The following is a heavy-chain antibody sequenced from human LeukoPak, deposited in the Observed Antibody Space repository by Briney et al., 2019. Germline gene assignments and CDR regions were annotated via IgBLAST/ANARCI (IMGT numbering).Heavy chain of an antibody. CDR2: MNPNSGNT. CDR1: GYTFTSYG. V-gene: IGHV1-8*02. J-gene: IGHJ6*02. D-gene: IGHD2-2*02. CDR3: ARKFISSTRRVPNCSSTSCYTGKWVDYYYGMDV. Sequence: GASVKVSCKASGYTFTSYGISWVRQATGQGLEWMGWMNPNSGNTGYAQKFQGRVTMTRNTSISTAYMELSSLRSEDTAVYYCARKFISSTRRVPNCSSTSCYTGKWVDYYYGMDVWGQGTTVTVSS.